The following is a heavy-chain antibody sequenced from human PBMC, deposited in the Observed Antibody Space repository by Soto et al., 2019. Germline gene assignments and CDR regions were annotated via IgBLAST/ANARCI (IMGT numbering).Heavy chain of an antibody. CDR3: ATALLNYGPVGI. Sequence: GGSLRLSCAASGFTFSSYAMSWVRQAPGKGLEWVSAISGSGGSTYYADSVNGRFTISRDNSKNTLHLQMNSLRAEDTAVYYCATALLNYGPVGIWGQGTMVTLSS. CDR2: ISGSGGST. CDR1: GFTFSSYA. V-gene: IGHV3-23*01. J-gene: IGHJ3*02. D-gene: IGHD3-16*01.